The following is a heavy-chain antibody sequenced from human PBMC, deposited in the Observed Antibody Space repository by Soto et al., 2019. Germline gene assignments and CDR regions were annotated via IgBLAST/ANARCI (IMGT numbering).Heavy chain of an antibody. V-gene: IGHV1-3*01. CDR2: IAPGNGNT. CDR1: GYTFTDSA. CDR3: AKGSRMWTPDY. J-gene: IGHJ4*02. Sequence: GASVKVSCKASGYTFTDSAIHWVRQAPGQSLELLGWIAPGNGNTKYSQKFQGRVTITRDTSATTAYMELSSLRSEDTAVYYCAKGSRMWTPDYWGQGTPVTVSS. D-gene: IGHD2-21*01.